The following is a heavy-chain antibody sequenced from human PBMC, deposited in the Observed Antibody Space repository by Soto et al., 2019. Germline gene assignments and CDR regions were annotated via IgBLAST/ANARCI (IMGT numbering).Heavy chain of an antibody. CDR1: GFTFSSYA. CDR3: AREVINDFWSGSYSHGGYFDY. J-gene: IGHJ4*02. Sequence: GGSLRLSCAASGFTFSSYAMHWVRQAPGKGLEWVAVISYDGSNKYYADSVKGRFTISRDNSKNTLYLQMNSLRAEDTAVYYCAREVINDFWSGSYSHGGYFDYWGQGTLVTVSS. CDR2: ISYDGSNK. D-gene: IGHD3-3*01. V-gene: IGHV3-30-3*01.